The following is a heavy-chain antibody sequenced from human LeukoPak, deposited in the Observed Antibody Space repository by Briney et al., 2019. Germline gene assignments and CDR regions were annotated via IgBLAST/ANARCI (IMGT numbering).Heavy chain of an antibody. V-gene: IGHV3-21*01. Sequence: GGSLRLSCAASGFTFDSYGMNWVRQAPGKGLEWISSISSSSTYIYYADSAKGRFTISRDNAKNSLYLQMNSLRAEDTAVYYCARAYCSSTRCSYYFDSWGQGTLVTVSS. CDR2: ISSSSTYI. CDR1: GFTFDSYG. CDR3: ARAYCSSTRCSYYFDS. J-gene: IGHJ4*02. D-gene: IGHD2-2*01.